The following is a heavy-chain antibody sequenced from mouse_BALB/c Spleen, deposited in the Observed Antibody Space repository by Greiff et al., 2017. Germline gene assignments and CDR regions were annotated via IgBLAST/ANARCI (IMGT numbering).Heavy chain of an antibody. Sequence: LQQPGSELVRPGASVKLSCKASGYTFTSYWMHWVKQRPGQGLEWIGNIYPGSGSTNYDEKFKSKATLTVDTSSSTAYMQLSSLTSEDSAVYYCTRGYGTVFDYWGQGTTLTVSS. J-gene: IGHJ2*01. D-gene: IGHD1-1*01. CDR2: IYPGSGST. CDR1: GYTFTSYW. CDR3: TRGYGTVFDY. V-gene: IGHV1S22*01.